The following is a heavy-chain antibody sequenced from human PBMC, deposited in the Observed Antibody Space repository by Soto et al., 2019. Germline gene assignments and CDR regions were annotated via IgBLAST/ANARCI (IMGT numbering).Heavy chain of an antibody. CDR3: THPDSRTSPAMDY. J-gene: IGHJ4*02. CDR2: IYWDDDK. D-gene: IGHD2-21*02. Sequence: QITLKESGPTLVKPTQTLTLTCTFSGFSLYTGGVGVAWIRQPPGKALEWLALIYWDDDKRYSPSLKSRLTNTKETSKRQGVLKKTNMDPVDTATYYFTHPDSRTSPAMDYWGQGTLVTVSS. V-gene: IGHV2-5*02. CDR1: GFSLYTGGVG.